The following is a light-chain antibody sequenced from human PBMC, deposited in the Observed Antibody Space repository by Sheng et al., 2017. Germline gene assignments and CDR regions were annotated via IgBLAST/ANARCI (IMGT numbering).Light chain of an antibody. CDR2: DAS. J-gene: IGKJ4*01. CDR1: QDISNY. V-gene: IGKV1-33*01. CDR3: QQYDNLPLT. Sequence: DIQMTQSPSSLSASVGDRVTITCQASQDISNYLNWYQQKPGKAPKLLIYDASNLETGVPSRFSGSVSGTDFTFTISSLQPEYIATYYCQQYDNLPLTFGGGTKVEIK.